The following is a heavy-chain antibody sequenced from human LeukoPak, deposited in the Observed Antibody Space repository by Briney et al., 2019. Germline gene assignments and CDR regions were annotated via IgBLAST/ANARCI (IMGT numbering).Heavy chain of an antibody. V-gene: IGHV3-23*01. CDR3: AKDLPWAGYLGAFDI. J-gene: IGHJ3*02. CDR2: ISGSGSST. Sequence: GGSLRLSCAASGFTFSSYAMNWVRQAPGKGLEWVSAISGSGSSTYYADSVKGRFIISRDNSKNTLYLQMNSLRAEDTAVYYCAKDLPWAGYLGAFDIWGQGTMVTVSS. CDR1: GFTFSSYA. D-gene: IGHD3/OR15-3a*01.